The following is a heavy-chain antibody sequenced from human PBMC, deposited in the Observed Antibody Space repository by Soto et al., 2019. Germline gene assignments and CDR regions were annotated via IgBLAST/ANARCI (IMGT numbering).Heavy chain of an antibody. CDR3: ARWGYYKKLDY. D-gene: IGHD2-21*01. CDR2: IWYDGSEQ. V-gene: IGHV3-33*01. Sequence: GGSLRLSCAASGFTFSSNGMHWVRQAPGKGLEWVAVIWYDGSEQYYAESVKGRFTISGDNSRNTLYLQMNSLRAEDTATYYCARWGYYKKLDYWGQGISVTVSS. CDR1: GFTFSSNG. J-gene: IGHJ4*02.